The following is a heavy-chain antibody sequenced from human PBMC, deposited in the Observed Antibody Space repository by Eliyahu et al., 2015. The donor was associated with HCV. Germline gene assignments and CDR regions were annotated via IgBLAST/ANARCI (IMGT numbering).Heavy chain of an antibody. CDR2: INHSGST. V-gene: IGHV4-34*01. CDR1: GGSFSGYY. CDR3: ARVRDIVLMVYASYFDY. D-gene: IGHD2-8*01. Sequence: QVQLQQWGAGLLKPSETLSLTCAVYGGSFSGYYWSWIRQPPGKGLEWIGEINHSGSTNYNPSLKSRVTISVDTSKNQFSLKLSSVTAADTAVYYCARVRDIVLMVYASYFDYWGQGTLVTVSS. J-gene: IGHJ4*02.